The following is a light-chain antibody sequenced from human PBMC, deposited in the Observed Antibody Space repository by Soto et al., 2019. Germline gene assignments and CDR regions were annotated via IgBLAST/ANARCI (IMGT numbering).Light chain of an antibody. Sequence: DIVMTQSPLSLPVTPGEPASISCRSSQSLLHSNGYNYLDWYLQKPGQSPQLLIYLGSNRASGVPDRFSVSGSGTDFTLKISRVEAEDVGVYYCMQALQMLTFGGGTKVEIK. CDR3: MQALQMLT. CDR1: QSLLHSNGYNY. J-gene: IGKJ4*01. CDR2: LGS. V-gene: IGKV2-28*01.